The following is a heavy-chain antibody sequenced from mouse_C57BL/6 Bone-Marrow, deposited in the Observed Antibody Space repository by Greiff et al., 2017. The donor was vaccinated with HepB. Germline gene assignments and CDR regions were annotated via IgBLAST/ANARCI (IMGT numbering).Heavy chain of an antibody. CDR3: ARGGTTVVEGYFDV. Sequence: EVKLMESEGGLVQPGSSMKLSCTASGFTFSDYYMAWVRQVPEKGLEWVANINYDGSSTYYLDSLKSRFIISRDNAKNILYLQMSSLKSEDTATYYCARGGTTVVEGYFDVWGTGTTVTVSS. D-gene: IGHD1-1*01. CDR2: INYDGSST. V-gene: IGHV5-16*01. J-gene: IGHJ1*03. CDR1: GFTFSDYY.